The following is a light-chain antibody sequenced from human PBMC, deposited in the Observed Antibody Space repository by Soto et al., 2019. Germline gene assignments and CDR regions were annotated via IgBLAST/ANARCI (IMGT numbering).Light chain of an antibody. CDR3: QQYRNSPWT. J-gene: IGKJ1*01. V-gene: IGKV3-15*01. CDR1: QSVSSN. CDR2: GAS. Sequence: EIVMTQSPATLTVSPGERATLSCRASQSVSSNLASYQQKPGQAPRLLIYGASTRDTGIPARFSGSGSGTDFTLIISRLEPEDFAVYYCQQYRNSPWTFGQGTKVDIK.